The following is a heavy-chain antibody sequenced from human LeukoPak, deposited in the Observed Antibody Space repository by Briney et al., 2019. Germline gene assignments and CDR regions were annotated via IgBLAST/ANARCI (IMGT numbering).Heavy chain of an antibody. CDR3: ARDALYCSGTSCYDRWDYRLDV. J-gene: IGHJ6*02. CDR1: GYTLTVYY. D-gene: IGHD2-2*01. Sequence: ASVKVSCKASGYTLTVYYMHWVRQAPGQGLEWVGWIYPNRGCTIYAQKFQGRVTMTRDTSISTAYMEQSRLRSDDTAVYFCARDALYCSGTSCYDRWDYRLDVWGQGTTVTVSS. V-gene: IGHV1-2*02. CDR2: IYPNRGCT.